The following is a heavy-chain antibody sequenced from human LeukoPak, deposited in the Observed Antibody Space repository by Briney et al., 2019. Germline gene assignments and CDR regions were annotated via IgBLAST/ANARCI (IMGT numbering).Heavy chain of an antibody. V-gene: IGHV3-74*01. J-gene: IGHJ3*01. CDR3: GRGGDGIYV. CDR2: INQDESR. Sequence: PGGSLTLSCAVSGFTFRNYLMHWVRQPPGQGLVWVSRINQDESRDYADSVKGRFTVSRDNAKNMLYLQLNGLRAEDTAVYFCGRGGDGIYVWGQGTTVIVSS. CDR1: GFTFRNYL. D-gene: IGHD5-24*01.